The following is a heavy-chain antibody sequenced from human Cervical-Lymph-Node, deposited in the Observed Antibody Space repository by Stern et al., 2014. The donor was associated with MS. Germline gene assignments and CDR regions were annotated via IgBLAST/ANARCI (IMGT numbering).Heavy chain of an antibody. Sequence: VQLVQSGGGLVKPGGSLRLSCAASGFTFSNYSMSWVRQAPGKGLEWVSSITSTRTYTYYADSVRGRFTISRDTAKKSLYLQMNSLRAEDTAVYYCGGNYWGQGTLVTVSS. V-gene: IGHV3-21*01. CDR1: GFTFSNYS. CDR2: ITSTRTYT. J-gene: IGHJ4*02. CDR3: GGNY.